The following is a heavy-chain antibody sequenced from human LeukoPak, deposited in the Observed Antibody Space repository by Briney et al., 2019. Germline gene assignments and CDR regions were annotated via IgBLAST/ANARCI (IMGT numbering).Heavy chain of an antibody. D-gene: IGHD3-3*02. Sequence: PSETLSLTCAVYCRSFSYYYCSLSHQPPREGVWLTGVSNHSKSINYNPSLKSRFTISVDTSKNQFSLQLSSLNAEDTAVYYCARVRPISHFWSGSRYMQVWGKRTTVTVPS. CDR3: ARVRPISHFWSGSRYMQV. CDR1: CRSFSYYY. V-gene: IGHV4-34*01. CDR2: SNHSKSI. J-gene: IGHJ6*03.